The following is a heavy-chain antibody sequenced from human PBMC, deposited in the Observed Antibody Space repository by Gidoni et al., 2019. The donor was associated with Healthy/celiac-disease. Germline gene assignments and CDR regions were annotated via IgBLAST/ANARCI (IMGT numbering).Heavy chain of an antibody. D-gene: IGHD6-19*01. CDR2: IYDSWST. CDR3: AREWREEAGTIMDYYYYGMDV. V-gene: IGHV4-4*02. Sequence: VQLQESGPGLVKPSGTLSLTCAVSGGSISRSHWWSWVRQPPRKGLVWMGEIYDSWSTNYNPSLKSRVTISVDKSNNQFSLKLSSVTAADTAVYYWAREWREEAGTIMDYYYYGMDVWGQGTTVTVSS. J-gene: IGHJ6*02. CDR1: GGSISRSHW.